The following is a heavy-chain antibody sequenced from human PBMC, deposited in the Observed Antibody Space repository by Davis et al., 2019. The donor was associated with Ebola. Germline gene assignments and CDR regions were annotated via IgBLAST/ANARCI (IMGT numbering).Heavy chain of an antibody. J-gene: IGHJ4*02. CDR2: ISNDGSNK. D-gene: IGHD2-2*01. V-gene: IGHV3-30*18. CDR1: GFTFSSYG. Sequence: GESLKISCAASGFTFSSYGMHWVRQAPGKGLEWVAVISNDGSNKYYADSVKGRFTISRDNSKNTLYLQMNSLRAEDTAVYYCAKDMGPSRTAPRYWGQGTLVTVSS. CDR3: AKDMGPSRTAPRY.